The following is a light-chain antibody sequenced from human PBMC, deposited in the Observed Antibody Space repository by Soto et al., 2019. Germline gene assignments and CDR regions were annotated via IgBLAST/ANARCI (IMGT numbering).Light chain of an antibody. CDR3: QQNCRAP. CDR1: QSVSSSY. V-gene: IGKV3-20*01. CDR2: GAS. Sequence: EIVLTQSPGTLSLSPGERATLSCRASQSVSSSYLAWYQQKPGQAPRLLIYGASSRATGIPDRFSGSGSGTDFTLTISRLEPEDFAVYYCQQNCRAPFGQGTRLEIK. J-gene: IGKJ5*01.